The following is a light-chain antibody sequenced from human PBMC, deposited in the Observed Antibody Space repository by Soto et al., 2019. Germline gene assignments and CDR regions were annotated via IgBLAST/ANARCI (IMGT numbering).Light chain of an antibody. CDR2: DVN. V-gene: IGLV2-14*03. J-gene: IGLJ1*01. Sequence: QSVLTQPASVSGSPGHSLTISCTGTSSDVGGYNYVSWYQQHPGKAPKLMIYDVNNRPSGVSSRFSGSKSGNTASLTISGLQAEDEADYYCSSYTRSATYVFATGTKVTVL. CDR1: SSDVGGYNY. CDR3: SSYTRSATYV.